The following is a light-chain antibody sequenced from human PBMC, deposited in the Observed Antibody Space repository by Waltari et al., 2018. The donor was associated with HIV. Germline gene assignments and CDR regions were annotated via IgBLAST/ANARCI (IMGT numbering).Light chain of an antibody. CDR1: RSDIGDYNF. Sequence: QSALTQPASMSGSPGQSITISCAGTRSDIGDYNFVSWFQQHPGKAPKLIFHDVSHSVSVVFDRFSASKSSNTASRTIAGHQPEDEADYYCSSYSSSNTVVFGGGTKLTVL. CDR3: SSYSSSNTVV. CDR2: DVS. V-gene: IGLV2-14*03. J-gene: IGLJ2*01.